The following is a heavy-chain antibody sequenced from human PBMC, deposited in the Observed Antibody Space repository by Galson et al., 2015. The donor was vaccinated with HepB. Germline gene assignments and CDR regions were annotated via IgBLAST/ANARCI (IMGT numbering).Heavy chain of an antibody. CDR3: ASSHRLNGSPPWHY. CDR2: IIPTSGKV. D-gene: IGHD3-9*01. Sequence: SVKVSCKASGYTFTSYGFSWVRQAPGQGLEWMGGIIPTSGKVKYAQKFQGRVTVIADGSTSTVYMGLSSLRFEDTAVYYCASSHRLNGSPPWHYWGQGTLVTVSS. CDR1: GYTFTSYG. J-gene: IGHJ4*02. V-gene: IGHV1-69*13.